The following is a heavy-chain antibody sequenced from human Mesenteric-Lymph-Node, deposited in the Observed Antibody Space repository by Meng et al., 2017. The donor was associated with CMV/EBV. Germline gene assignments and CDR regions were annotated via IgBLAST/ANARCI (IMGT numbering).Heavy chain of an antibody. J-gene: IGHJ6*02. Sequence: ASVKVSCKASGYTFTSYYMHWVRQAPGQGLEWMGWINPNSGGTNYAQKFQGRVTMTRDTSISTAYMELSRLRSDDTAVYYCARDRALITYYDFWSGYLRYGMDVWGQGTTVTVSS. V-gene: IGHV1-2*02. CDR3: ARDRALITYYDFWSGYLRYGMDV. CDR1: GYTFTSYY. CDR2: INPNSGGT. D-gene: IGHD3-3*01.